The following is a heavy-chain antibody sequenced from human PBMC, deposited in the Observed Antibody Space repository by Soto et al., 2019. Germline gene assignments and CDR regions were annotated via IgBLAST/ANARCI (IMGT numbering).Heavy chain of an antibody. Sequence: QVQLVQSGAEVKKPGASVKVSCKASGYTFTSNDINWVRQASGQGLEWMGWMNPNTGGSGYAQDFQGRITMTRDPATSTAYMELTSLRSDDTAVYYCARGGPAAGYDLWGQGTLVTVSS. V-gene: IGHV1-8*01. J-gene: IGHJ4*02. CDR1: GYTFTSND. D-gene: IGHD6-13*01. CDR3: ARGGPAAGYDL. CDR2: MNPNTGGS.